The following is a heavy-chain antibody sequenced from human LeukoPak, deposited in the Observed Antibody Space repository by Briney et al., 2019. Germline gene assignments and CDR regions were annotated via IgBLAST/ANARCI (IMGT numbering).Heavy chain of an antibody. Sequence: PSETLSLTCTVSGASISGYYWSWIRQPPGKGLEWIGYAYYSGSTNYNPSLKSRVTISLDTSKNQFSLRLSSVTAADTAMYYCARTGIDNPHPFNWFDPWGQGTLVTVSS. CDR3: ARTGIDNPHPFNWFDP. CDR2: AYYSGST. V-gene: IGHV4-59*08. D-gene: IGHD1-1*01. J-gene: IGHJ5*02. CDR1: GASISGYY.